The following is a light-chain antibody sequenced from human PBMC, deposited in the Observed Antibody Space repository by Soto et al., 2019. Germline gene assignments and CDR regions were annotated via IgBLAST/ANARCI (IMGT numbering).Light chain of an antibody. CDR3: QSYDTSLSVWV. Sequence: QSVLTQPPSVSGAPGQRVTISCTGTSSSIGPRYDVHWYQKLPGTAPKLLISGNTNRPSGVPDRFSASKSGTSASLAITGLQADDEADYYCQSYDTSLSVWVFGGGTKLTVL. V-gene: IGLV1-40*01. CDR2: GNT. J-gene: IGLJ3*02. CDR1: SSSIGPRYD.